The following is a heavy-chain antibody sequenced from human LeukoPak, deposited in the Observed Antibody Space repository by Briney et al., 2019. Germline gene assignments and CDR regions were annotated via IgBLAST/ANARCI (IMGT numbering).Heavy chain of an antibody. Sequence: AAGSLRLSCGASGFTFRSYAMSWVRQAPGKGLEWVSAISGSGSSTYYVDSVKGRFTISRDNSKNTLYLQMNSLRAEDTAVYYCASLAVVVAATDAFDIWGQGTMVTVSS. D-gene: IGHD2-15*01. CDR3: ASLAVVVAATDAFDI. J-gene: IGHJ3*02. V-gene: IGHV3-23*01. CDR1: GFTFRSYA. CDR2: ISGSGSST.